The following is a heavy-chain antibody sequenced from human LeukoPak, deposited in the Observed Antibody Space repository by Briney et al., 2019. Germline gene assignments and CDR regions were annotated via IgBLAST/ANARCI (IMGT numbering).Heavy chain of an antibody. Sequence: SVKVSCKASGGTFRDYAFSWVRQAPGQGLEWMGAIIPIFGTGEYAQKFQGRVTITTDESTSTVYMEMSSLRSEDTAVYYCARTRDGYKYGLDYWGQGTLVAVSS. CDR3: ARTRDGYKYGLDY. J-gene: IGHJ4*02. CDR2: IIPIFGTG. CDR1: GGTFRDYA. D-gene: IGHD5-24*01. V-gene: IGHV1-69*05.